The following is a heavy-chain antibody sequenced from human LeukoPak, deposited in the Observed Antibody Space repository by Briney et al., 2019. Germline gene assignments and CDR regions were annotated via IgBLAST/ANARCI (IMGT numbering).Heavy chain of an antibody. CDR2: IYYSGST. D-gene: IGHD2-15*01. CDR1: GGSVSSGRDY. CDR3: ARGTHCSGGSCYHFDY. Sequence: SETLSLTCTVSGGSVSSGRDYWSWIRQPPGKGLEWIGFIYYSGSTNYNPSLKSRVTISVDTSKNQFSLKLSSVTAADTAVYYCARGTHCSGGSCYHFDYWGQGTLVTVSS. J-gene: IGHJ4*02. V-gene: IGHV4-61*01.